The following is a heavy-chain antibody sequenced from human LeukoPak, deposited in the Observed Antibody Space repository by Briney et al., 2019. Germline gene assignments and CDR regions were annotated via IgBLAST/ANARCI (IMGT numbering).Heavy chain of an antibody. Sequence: SETLSLTCTVSGGSINSSAYYWGWIRHPPGKGLEWIGSISYSGTTYYNPSLKSRVTISVDTSKNQFSLKLSSVTAADTAVYYCARERLRYYGSGSDSWGQGTLVTVSS. CDR3: ARERLRYYGSGSDS. CDR2: ISYSGTT. V-gene: IGHV4-39*07. J-gene: IGHJ4*02. D-gene: IGHD3-10*01. CDR1: GGSINSSAYY.